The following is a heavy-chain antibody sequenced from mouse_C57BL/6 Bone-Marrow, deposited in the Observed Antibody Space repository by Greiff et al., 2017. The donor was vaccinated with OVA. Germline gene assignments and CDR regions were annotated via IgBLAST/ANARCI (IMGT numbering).Heavy chain of an antibody. CDR2: IYPSDSET. Sequence: QVQLQQPGAELVRPGSSVKLSCKASGYTFTSYWMDWVKQRPGQGLEWIGNIYPSDSETHYNQKFKDKATLTVDKSSSTAYMRLSSLTSEDSAVYYCARAGYYFDYWGQGTTLTVSS. CDR3: ARAGYYFDY. V-gene: IGHV1-61*01. J-gene: IGHJ2*01. CDR1: GYTFTSYW.